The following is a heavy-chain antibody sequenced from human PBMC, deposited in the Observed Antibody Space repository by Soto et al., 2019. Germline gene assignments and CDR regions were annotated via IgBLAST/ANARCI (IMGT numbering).Heavy chain of an antibody. CDR2: IIPIFGTA. CDR1: GGTFSSYA. CDR3: ASHSGSSPEGRYYYGMDV. D-gene: IGHD1-26*01. V-gene: IGHV1-69*12. Sequence: QVRLVQSGAEVKKPGSSVKVSCKASGGTFSSYAISWVRQAPGQGLEWMGGIIPIFGTADYAQKFQGRVTIPADESTSTAYMELSSLRSEDTAVYYCASHSGSSPEGRYYYGMDVWGQGTTVTVSS. J-gene: IGHJ6*02.